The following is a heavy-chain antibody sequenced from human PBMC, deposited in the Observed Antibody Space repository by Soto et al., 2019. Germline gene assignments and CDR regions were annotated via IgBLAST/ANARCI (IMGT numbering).Heavy chain of an antibody. Sequence: EVQLVESGGGLVKPGGSLRLSCAASGFTFSSYSMNWLRQAPGKGLEWVSAITSSSGYIYYADSVKGRFTISRDNAEKSVYLQLNSLRAEDTAVYYCAREFAGWFDPWGQGTLVTVSS. CDR1: GFTFSSYS. V-gene: IGHV3-21*01. D-gene: IGHD6-13*01. CDR2: ITSSSGYI. CDR3: AREFAGWFDP. J-gene: IGHJ5*02.